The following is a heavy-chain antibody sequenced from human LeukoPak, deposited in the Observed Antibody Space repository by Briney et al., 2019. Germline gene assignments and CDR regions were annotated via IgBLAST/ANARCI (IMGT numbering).Heavy chain of an antibody. CDR1: GLTFSSYS. CDR2: ISTSRST. D-gene: IGHD3/OR15-3a*01. V-gene: IGHV3-48*01. Sequence: SGGSLRLSCAASGLTFSSYSMNWVRQAPGKGLEWVSYISTSRSTHAESVKGRFTISRDNAKNSLYLQMNSLRAEDTAVYYCARDLNWAFDYWGQGSLVIVSA. CDR3: ARDLNWAFDY. J-gene: IGHJ4*02.